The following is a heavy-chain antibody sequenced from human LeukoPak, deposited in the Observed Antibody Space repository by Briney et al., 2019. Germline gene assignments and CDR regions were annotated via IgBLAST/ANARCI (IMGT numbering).Heavy chain of an antibody. D-gene: IGHD3-10*02. J-gene: IGHJ4*02. CDR1: GFTFSSYA. Sequence: GGSLRLYCAASGFTFSSYAMHWVRQAPGKGLEWVAVISYDGSNKYYADSVKGRFTISRDNSKNTLYLQMNSLRAEDTAVYYCATKFGELFGYWGQGTLVTVSS. CDR3: ATKFGELFGY. V-gene: IGHV3-30-3*01. CDR2: ISYDGSNK.